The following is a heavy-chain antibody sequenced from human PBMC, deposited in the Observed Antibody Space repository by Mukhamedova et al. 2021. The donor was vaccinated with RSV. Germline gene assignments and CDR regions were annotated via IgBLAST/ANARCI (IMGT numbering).Heavy chain of an antibody. CDR3: ARAVVPAATGLYYYYMDV. D-gene: IGHD2-2*01. J-gene: IGHJ6*03. CDR2: GTA. V-gene: IGHV1-69*01. Sequence: GTANYAQKFQGRVTITADESTSTAYMELSSLRSEDTAVYYCARAVVPAATGLYYYYMDVWGKGTTVTVS.